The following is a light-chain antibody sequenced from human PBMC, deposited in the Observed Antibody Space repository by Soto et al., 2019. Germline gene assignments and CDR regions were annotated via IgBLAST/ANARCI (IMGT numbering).Light chain of an antibody. J-gene: IGKJ2*01. V-gene: IGKV3-20*01. Sequence: EIVLTQSAGTLSLSPGERATLSCRASESVSLNYLAWYQQKPGQTPRLLIYGASRRATGIPDRFTAGGSGTDFTLTITRLEPEDFAVYYGQQYGSSPYTFGQGTKLEIK. CDR2: GAS. CDR1: ESVSLNY. CDR3: QQYGSSPYT.